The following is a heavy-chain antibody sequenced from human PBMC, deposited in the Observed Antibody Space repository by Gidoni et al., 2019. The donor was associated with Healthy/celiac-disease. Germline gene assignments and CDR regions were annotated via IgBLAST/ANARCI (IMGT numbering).Heavy chain of an antibody. Sequence: EVQRVESGGGLVKPGRSLRLSCTASGCTFGDYEMSWFRQAPGKGLEWVGFIRSKAYGGTTEYAASVKGRFTISRDDSKSIAYLQMNSLKTEDTAVYYSCISTSFTWRMDVWGQGTTVTVSS. CDR1: GCTFGDYE. V-gene: IGHV3-49*05. D-gene: IGHD2-2*01. J-gene: IGHJ6*02. CDR3: CISTSFTWRMDV. CDR2: IRSKAYGGTT.